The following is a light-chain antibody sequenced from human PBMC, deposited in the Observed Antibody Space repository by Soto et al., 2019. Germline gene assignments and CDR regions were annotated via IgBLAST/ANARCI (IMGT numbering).Light chain of an antibody. CDR3: QQRSNWPLT. J-gene: IGKJ1*01. V-gene: IGKV3-11*01. Sequence: EIVMTQSPGTLSVSPGERATLSCRAGQGVTTNFAWYQQKSGQSPRLLIYDVSIRATGVPARFSGTGSETDFTLTISSLEPEDFAVYYCQQRSNWPLTFGQGTKVDIK. CDR2: DVS. CDR1: QGVTTN.